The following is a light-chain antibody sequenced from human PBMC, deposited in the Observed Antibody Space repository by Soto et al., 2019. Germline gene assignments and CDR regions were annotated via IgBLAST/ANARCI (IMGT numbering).Light chain of an antibody. Sequence: GERATLSCRASQSVGGNIAWYQQSPGQAPRLLIYATSTRATGIPARFSGRGSGTEFTLTISSLQSEDSAVYYCQQYNDWPNYTFGQGNKLEIK. CDR2: ATS. CDR3: QQYNDWPNYT. J-gene: IGKJ2*01. V-gene: IGKV3-15*01. CDR1: QSVGGN.